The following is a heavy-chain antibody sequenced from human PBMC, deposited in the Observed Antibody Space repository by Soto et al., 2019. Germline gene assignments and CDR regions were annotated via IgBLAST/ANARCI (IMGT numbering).Heavy chain of an antibody. V-gene: IGHV2-5*02. CDR1: GFSLSTSGVG. CDR2: IYWDDDN. J-gene: IGHJ4*02. CDR3: AHRRQGGYYFDY. Sequence: QITLKESGPPLVKPTQTLTLTCTFSGFSLSTSGVGVGWIRQTPGKALEWLALIYWDDDNRYSPSLKSRLTITKDTSKNQVVLTMTNMDPADTATYYCAHRRQGGYYFDYWGQGTLVTVSS.